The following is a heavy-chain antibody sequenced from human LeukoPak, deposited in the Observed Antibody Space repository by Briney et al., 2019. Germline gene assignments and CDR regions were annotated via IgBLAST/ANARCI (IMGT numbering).Heavy chain of an antibody. J-gene: IGHJ3*02. D-gene: IGHD3-10*01. V-gene: IGHV1-69*05. CDR1: GGTFSSYT. Sequence: SVKVSCKSSGGTFSSYTISWVRQAPGQGLEWMGRIIPMFGTTNYAQKFQGRVTITTDESTSTAYMELSSLRSEDTAVYYCARVSYGSGSYWEQIYAFDIWGQGTMVTVSS. CDR3: ARVSYGSGSYWEQIYAFDI. CDR2: IIPMFGTT.